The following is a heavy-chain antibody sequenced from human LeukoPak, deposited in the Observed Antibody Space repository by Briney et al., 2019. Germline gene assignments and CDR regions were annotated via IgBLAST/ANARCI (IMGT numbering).Heavy chain of an antibody. CDR3: TRLKEGPFDY. V-gene: IGHV3-73*01. Sequence: GGSLRLSCAASGFTFSGSAIHWVRQASGKGLEWVGRIRSKTNNYATAYAASVKGRFTISRDESKNTAYLQMNSLKTEDTAVYYCTRLKEGPFDYWGQGTLVTVSS. CDR2: IRSKTNNYAT. J-gene: IGHJ4*02. CDR1: GFTFSGSA.